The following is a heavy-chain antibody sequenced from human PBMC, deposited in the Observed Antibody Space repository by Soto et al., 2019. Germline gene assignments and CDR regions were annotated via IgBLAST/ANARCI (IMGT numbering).Heavy chain of an antibody. Sequence: SETLSLTCNVSGFAISRGYYWSWVRQPPGKGLEWIGSIYPSVSSYHNPSLESRLTLSIDTSKNQFTLKLAPVTAADTALYYCAREKVGTTFFDNWGQGTQVTVSS. CDR2: IYPSVSS. V-gene: IGHV4-38-2*02. J-gene: IGHJ4*02. CDR3: AREKVGTTFFDN. CDR1: GFAISRGYY. D-gene: IGHD1-1*01.